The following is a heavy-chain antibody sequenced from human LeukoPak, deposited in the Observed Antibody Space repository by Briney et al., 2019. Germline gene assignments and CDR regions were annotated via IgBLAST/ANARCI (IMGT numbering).Heavy chain of an antibody. Sequence: SETLSLTCTVSGGSISSYYWSWIRQPPGKGLEWIGYIYYSGNTNYNPSLKSRVTISVDTSKNQFSLKLSSVTAADTAVYYCARGYGSGSSNKYNWFDPWGQGTLVTVSS. V-gene: IGHV4-59*01. CDR2: IYYSGNT. D-gene: IGHD3-10*01. CDR1: GGSISSYY. J-gene: IGHJ5*02. CDR3: ARGYGSGSSNKYNWFDP.